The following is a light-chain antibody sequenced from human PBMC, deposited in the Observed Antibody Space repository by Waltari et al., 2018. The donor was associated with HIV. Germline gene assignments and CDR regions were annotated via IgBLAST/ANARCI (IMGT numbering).Light chain of an antibody. J-gene: IGKJ1*01. CDR2: EAS. CDR3: QEYNTYSET. Sequence: DIQMTQSPSTLSASAGDRVTITCRSSQSIGSWLAWYQQKPGKAPTLLISEASTLQTGFPSRVSGSGSGTEFTLTISSLHPDDFATYYCQEYNTYSETFGQGTKVEIK. CDR1: QSIGSW. V-gene: IGKV1-5*03.